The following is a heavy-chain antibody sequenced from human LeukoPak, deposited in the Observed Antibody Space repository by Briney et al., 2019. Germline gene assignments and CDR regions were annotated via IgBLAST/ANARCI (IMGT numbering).Heavy chain of an antibody. J-gene: IGHJ5*02. CDR2: IKHDGIEK. CDR3: VRVKAWVVPTATGEFDP. Sequence: GGSLRLSCAASGFTFSSYWMSWVRQAPGKGVEWAANIKHDGIEKNYVDSVRGRFTISRDNAKNSLYLQMMRLRAEDTAIYYCVRVKAWVVPTATGEFDPWGQGTLVTVSS. D-gene: IGHD2-2*01. CDR1: GFTFSSYW. V-gene: IGHV3-7*01.